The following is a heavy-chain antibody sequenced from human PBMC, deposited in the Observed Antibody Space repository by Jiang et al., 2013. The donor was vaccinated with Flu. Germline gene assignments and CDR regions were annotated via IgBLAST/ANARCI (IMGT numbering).Heavy chain of an antibody. CDR1: GYSFTSNW. V-gene: IGHV5-51*03. J-gene: IGHJ5*02. D-gene: IGHD3-10*01. Sequence: GAEVKKPGESLKISCKGSGYSFTSNWIGWVRQMPGKGLEWMGIIHPGDSETKYSPSFQGQVTISADKSISTAYLQWSSLKASDTAMYYCARATSGSYYNPINWFDPWGQGTLVTVSS. CDR2: IHPGDSET. CDR3: ARATSGSYYNPINWFDP.